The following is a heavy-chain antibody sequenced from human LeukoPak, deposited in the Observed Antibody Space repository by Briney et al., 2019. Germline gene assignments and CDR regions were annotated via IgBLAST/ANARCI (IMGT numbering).Heavy chain of an antibody. CDR3: ARDDVNYGSGSYYNVFSY. J-gene: IGHJ4*02. D-gene: IGHD3-10*01. CDR2: IGSSSSYI. V-gene: IGHV3-21*01. CDR1: GFTFSSYS. Sequence: GGSLRLSCAASGFTFSSYSMNWVRQAPGKGLEWVSSIGSSSSYIYYADSVKGRFTISRDNAKNSLYLQTNSLRAEDTAVYYCARDDVNYGSGSYYNVFSYWGQGTLVTISS.